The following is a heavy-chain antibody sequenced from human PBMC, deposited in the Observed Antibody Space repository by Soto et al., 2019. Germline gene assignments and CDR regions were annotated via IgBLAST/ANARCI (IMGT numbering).Heavy chain of an antibody. V-gene: IGHV5-51*01. D-gene: IGHD3-10*01. CDR3: ARLGGGYYGSGSYRQNYGMDV. CDR1: GYSFSNYW. CDR2: IYPSDSDT. Sequence: GESLKISCKGSGYSFSNYWIAWVRQMPGKGLEWMGIIYPSDSDTRYSPSFQGQVTISADKSISTAYLQWSSLKASDTAMYYCARLGGGYYGSGSYRQNYGMDVWGQGTTVTVSS. J-gene: IGHJ6*02.